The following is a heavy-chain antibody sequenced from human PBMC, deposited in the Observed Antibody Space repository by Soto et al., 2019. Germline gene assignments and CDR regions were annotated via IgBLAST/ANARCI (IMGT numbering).Heavy chain of an antibody. Sequence: ASVKVSCKASGYTFTSYGISWVRQAPGQGLEWMGWISAYNGNTNYAQKLQGRVTMTTDTSTSTAYMELRSLRSDDTAVYYCARGRGYYGSGSYYKVPPEPYYYYGMDVWGQGTTVTVSS. J-gene: IGHJ6*02. CDR1: GYTFTSYG. CDR3: ARGRGYYGSGSYYKVPPEPYYYYGMDV. D-gene: IGHD3-10*01. V-gene: IGHV1-18*04. CDR2: ISAYNGNT.